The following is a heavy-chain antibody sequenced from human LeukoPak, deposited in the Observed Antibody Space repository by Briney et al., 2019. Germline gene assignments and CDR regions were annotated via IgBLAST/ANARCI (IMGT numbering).Heavy chain of an antibody. CDR3: AREEYYYDSSGYYCAGYDY. V-gene: IGHV3-53*01. D-gene: IGHD3-22*01. CDR1: GFTVSSNY. J-gene: IGHJ4*02. Sequence: RSGGSLRLSCAASGFTVSSNYMSWVRQAPGKGLEWVSVIYSGGSTYYADSVKGRFTISRDNAKNSLYLQMNSLRAEDTAVYYCAREEYYYDSSGYYCAGYDYWGQGTLVTVSS. CDR2: IYSGGST.